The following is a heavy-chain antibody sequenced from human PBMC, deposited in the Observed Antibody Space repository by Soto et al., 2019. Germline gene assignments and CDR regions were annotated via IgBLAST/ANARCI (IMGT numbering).Heavy chain of an antibody. CDR3: ASAYDYDATKNDGFDI. CDR2: IYDNGDT. CDR1: GGSIGSGDYY. Sequence: QVQLQESGPGLVKPSQTLSLTCTVSGGSIGSGDYYWTWIRQLPGRGLEWIGYIYDNGDTYYNPSLTSRVTRSADTSKNQFSLRLSSVTAADSAVYYCASAYDYDATKNDGFDIGGQGTLVTVSS. J-gene: IGHJ3*02. D-gene: IGHD3-16*01. V-gene: IGHV4-31*03.